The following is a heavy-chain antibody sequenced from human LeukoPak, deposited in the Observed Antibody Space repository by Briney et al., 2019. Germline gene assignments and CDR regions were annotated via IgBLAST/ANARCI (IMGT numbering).Heavy chain of an antibody. CDR1: GGSVSSGSYY. CDR2: FYYSGST. CDR3: ARGTYYYDSSGYYYTGGAAPMRFH. J-gene: IGHJ4*02. D-gene: IGHD3-22*01. V-gene: IGHV4-61*01. Sequence: SETLSLTCTVSGGSVSSGSYYWSWIRQPPGKGLEWIGYFYYSGSTNYNPSLKSRVTISVDTSKNQFSLKLSSVTAADTAVYHCARGTYYYDSSGYYYTGGAAPMRFHWGQGTLVTVSS.